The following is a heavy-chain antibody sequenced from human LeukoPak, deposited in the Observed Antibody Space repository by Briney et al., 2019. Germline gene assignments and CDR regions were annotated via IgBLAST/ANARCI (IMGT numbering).Heavy chain of an antibody. CDR2: ISSSGSIM. CDR1: GFTFSSFQ. CDR3: ARTPTYYDILTDYPYYFDY. D-gene: IGHD3-9*01. Sequence: GGSLRLSCVASGFTFSSFQMNWVRQAPGKGLEWVSYISSSGSIMFYADSVEGRFTISRDNAKNSLYLHMNSLRAEDTAVYYCARTPTYYDILTDYPYYFDYWGQGTLVTVSS. V-gene: IGHV3-48*03. J-gene: IGHJ4*02.